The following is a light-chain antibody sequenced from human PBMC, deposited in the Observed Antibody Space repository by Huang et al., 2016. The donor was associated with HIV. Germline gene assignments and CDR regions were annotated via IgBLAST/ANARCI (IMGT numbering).Light chain of an antibody. CDR1: QSVSSF. Sequence: DIQMTQSPYSLSASVGDRVTITCRASQSVSSFSNWYQQKSGKAPKLLIYTASDLEGGVPSRFSGSGSGTEFTLTINNLQPEDFATYYCQQSYSATFGQGTKVEI. CDR2: TAS. V-gene: IGKV1-39*01. CDR3: QQSYSAT. J-gene: IGKJ1*01.